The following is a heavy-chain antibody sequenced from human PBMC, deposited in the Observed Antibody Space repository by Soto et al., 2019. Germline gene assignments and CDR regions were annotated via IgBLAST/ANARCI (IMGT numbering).Heavy chain of an antibody. Sequence: ASVKVSCKASGYTFTSYGISWVRQAPGQGLEWMGWISAYNGNTNYAQKFQGRVTITADESTSTAYMELSSLRSEDTAVYYCARRGYSAGRDYYYYYGMDVWGQGTTVTVSS. CDR1: GYTFTSYG. V-gene: IGHV1-18*01. CDR3: ARRGYSAGRDYYYYYGMDV. CDR2: ISAYNGNT. D-gene: IGHD5-18*01. J-gene: IGHJ6*02.